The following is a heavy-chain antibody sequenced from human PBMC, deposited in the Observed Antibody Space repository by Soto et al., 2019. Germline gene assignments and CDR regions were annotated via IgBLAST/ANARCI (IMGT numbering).Heavy chain of an antibody. CDR2: VSRAGTYT. D-gene: IGHD3-16*01. J-gene: IGHJ5*02. CDR1: GFTFSSYA. V-gene: IGHV3-23*01. CDR3: VKFRVTDDLGES. Sequence: EVQLLESGGDVVRPGGSLRLSCAASGFTFSSYAMGWVRQAPGKGLEWVAGVSRAGTYTFYADSVRGRFSISRDNSRVTVDLYMQALRGDDTAVYFCVKFRVTDDLGESWGQGTLVSVSS.